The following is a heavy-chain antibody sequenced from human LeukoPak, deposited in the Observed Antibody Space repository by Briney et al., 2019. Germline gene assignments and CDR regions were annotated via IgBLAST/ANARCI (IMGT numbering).Heavy chain of an antibody. D-gene: IGHD5-24*01. CDR1: GGTFSSYA. J-gene: IGHJ3*02. CDR3: ARGANGYSPYDAFDI. Sequence: SVKVSCKASGGTFSSYAISWVRQAPGQGLEWMGGIIPIFGTANYAQKFQGRVTITADESTSTAYMELSSLRSEDTAVYYCARGANGYSPYDAFDIWGQGTMVTVSS. V-gene: IGHV1-69*13. CDR2: IIPIFGTA.